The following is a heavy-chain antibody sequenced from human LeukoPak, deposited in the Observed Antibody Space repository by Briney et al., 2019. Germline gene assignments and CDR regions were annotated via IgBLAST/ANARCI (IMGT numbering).Heavy chain of an antibody. Sequence: ASVKVSCKASGYTFTSYGISWVRQAPGQGLEWMGWISAYNGNTNYAQKLQGRVTMTTDTSTSTAYMELRSLRSDDTAVYYCARVDIVVVPAAPPPHGPNYYYYMDVWGKGTTVTVSS. CDR2: ISAYNGNT. D-gene: IGHD2-2*01. J-gene: IGHJ6*03. CDR1: GYTFTSYG. CDR3: ARVDIVVVPAAPPPHGPNYYYYMDV. V-gene: IGHV1-18*01.